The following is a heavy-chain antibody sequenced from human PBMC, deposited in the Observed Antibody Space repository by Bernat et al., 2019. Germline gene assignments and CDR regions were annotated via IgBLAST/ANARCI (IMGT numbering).Heavy chain of an antibody. D-gene: IGHD6-19*01. CDR3: AREKQWLVIGLQGYFDY. CDR1: GFTFSSYA. V-gene: IGHV3-30-3*01. Sequence: QVQLVESGGGVVQPGRSLRLSCAASGFTFSSYAMHWVRQAPGKGLEWVAVISYDGSNKYYADSVKGRFTISRDNSKNTLYLQMNSLRAEDTAVYHCAREKQWLVIGLQGYFDYWGQGTLVTVSS. J-gene: IGHJ4*02. CDR2: ISYDGSNK.